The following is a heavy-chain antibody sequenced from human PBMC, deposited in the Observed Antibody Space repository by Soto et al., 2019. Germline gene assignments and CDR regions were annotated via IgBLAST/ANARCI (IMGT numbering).Heavy chain of an antibody. CDR3: AKDRHQWLTVFDY. D-gene: IGHD6-19*01. Sequence: EVQLLESGGGLVQPGESLRLSCVASGFTFSTYAMSGVLQAPGKGLERVFGISGSGGTTYYAASVNGRLPMSRDNSNNTLFLQMNSLRAEDNALHDGAKDRHQWLTVFDYWGQGALVTVSS. V-gene: IGHV3-23*01. CDR2: ISGSGGTT. CDR1: GFTFSTYA. J-gene: IGHJ4*02.